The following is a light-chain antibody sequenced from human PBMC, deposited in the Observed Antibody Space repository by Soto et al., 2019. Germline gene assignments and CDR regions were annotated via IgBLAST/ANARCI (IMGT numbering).Light chain of an antibody. Sequence: DVVMTQSPLSLPVTLGQPASISCRSSQSLVTRNGNTYLDWFQQSPGQSPRRLIYKVSDRDSGVPDRISGSGSGTDFTLRISRVEAEDVGVYFCMQGSHWPPTFGQATKLEIK. CDR2: KVS. CDR1: QSLVTRNGNTY. V-gene: IGKV2-30*01. CDR3: MQGSHWPPT. J-gene: IGKJ2*01.